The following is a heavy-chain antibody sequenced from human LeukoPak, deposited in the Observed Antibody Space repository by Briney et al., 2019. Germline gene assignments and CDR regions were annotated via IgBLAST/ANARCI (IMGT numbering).Heavy chain of an antibody. CDR1: GFTFSSYS. J-gene: IGHJ4*02. Sequence: GGSLRLSCAASGFTFSSYSMNWVRQAPGKGLGWVSAISGSGGSTYYADSVKGRFTISRDNSKNTLYLQMNSLRAEDTAVYYCAKVSGYCSGGSCYSGGYYFDYWGQGTLVTVSS. V-gene: IGHV3-23*01. CDR3: AKVSGYCSGGSCYSGGYYFDY. D-gene: IGHD2-15*01. CDR2: ISGSGGST.